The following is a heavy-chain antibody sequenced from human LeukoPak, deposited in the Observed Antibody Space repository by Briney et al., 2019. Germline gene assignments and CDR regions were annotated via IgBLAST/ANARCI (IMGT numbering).Heavy chain of an antibody. CDR3: AKDQDYSGNSFYDY. Sequence: PGGSLRLSCAASGFTFSRCAMAWVRQAPGKGLEWVSAISGSADKTYYADSVKGRFTISRDNSKNTLFLQMNSLRAEDTAVYYCAKDQDYSGNSFYDYWGQGTLVTVSS. D-gene: IGHD4-23*01. CDR2: ISGSADKT. J-gene: IGHJ4*02. V-gene: IGHV3-23*01. CDR1: GFTFSRCA.